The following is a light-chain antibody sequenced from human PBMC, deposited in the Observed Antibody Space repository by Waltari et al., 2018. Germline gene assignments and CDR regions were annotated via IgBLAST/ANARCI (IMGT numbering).Light chain of an antibody. J-gene: IGKJ4*01. CDR3: QQYNQWPLT. V-gene: IGKV1-39*01. CDR1: QSISSY. CDR2: AAS. Sequence: DIQMTQSPSSLSASVGDRVTITCRASQSISSYLNWYQQKPGKAPKLLIYAASSLQSGVPSRFSGSGSGTDFTLTISSLQPEDFAEYYCQQYNQWPLTFGGGTKVEIK.